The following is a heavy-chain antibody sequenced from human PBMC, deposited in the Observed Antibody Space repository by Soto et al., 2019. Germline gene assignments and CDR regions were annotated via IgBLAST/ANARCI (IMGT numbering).Heavy chain of an antibody. CDR1: GGSFSGYY. Sequence: SETLSLTCAVYGGSFSGYYWSWIRQPPGKGLEWIGEINHSGSTNYNPSLKSRVTISVDTSKNQFSLKLSSVTAADTAVYYCARGSPIMITFGGVIVNYYYYGMDVWGQGTTVT. D-gene: IGHD3-16*02. CDR2: INHSGST. V-gene: IGHV4-34*01. J-gene: IGHJ6*02. CDR3: ARGSPIMITFGGVIVNYYYYGMDV.